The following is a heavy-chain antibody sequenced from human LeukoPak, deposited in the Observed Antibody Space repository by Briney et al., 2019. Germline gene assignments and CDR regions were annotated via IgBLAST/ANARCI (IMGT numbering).Heavy chain of an antibody. CDR3: ARGWSDYDPRFDP. V-gene: IGHV4-39*01. CDR1: GGSISSSSYY. CDR2: IYYSGST. J-gene: IGHJ5*02. Sequence: SETLSLTCTVSGGSISSSSYYWGWIRQPPGKGLEWIGSIYYSGSTYYNPSLKSRVTISVDTSKNQFSLKLSSVTAADTAVYYCARGWSDYDPRFDPWGQGTLVTVSS. D-gene: IGHD3-3*01.